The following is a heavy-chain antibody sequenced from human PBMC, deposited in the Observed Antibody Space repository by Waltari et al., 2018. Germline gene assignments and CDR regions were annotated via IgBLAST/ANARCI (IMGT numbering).Heavy chain of an antibody. Sequence: RQAPVEVLDLFSVISGSACAIDYAGSVKGRFTISRDNFNRILYLEMSNLRVEDTSVYYCSKSLPFYYDSSYPPIDYWGQGTLVTVSS. CDR2: ISGSACAI. CDR3: SKSLPFYYDSSYPPIDY. D-gene: IGHD3-22*01. J-gene: IGHJ4*02. V-gene: IGHV3-23*01.